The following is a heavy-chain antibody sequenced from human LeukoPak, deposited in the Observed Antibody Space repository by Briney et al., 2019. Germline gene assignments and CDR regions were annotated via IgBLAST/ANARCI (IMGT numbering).Heavy chain of an antibody. CDR2: IIPNLGTT. V-gene: IGHV1-69*04. CDR3: ATTNDGGGYQWGDFFDY. J-gene: IGHJ4*02. CDR1: GGTSNSHA. Sequence: GASVKVSRKASGGTSNSHAISWVRQAPGQGLEWMGRIIPNLGTTNRARKFQDRVTLTADKSTNTAYMELTSLTSDDTAVYYCATTNDGGGYQWGDFFDYWGQGTLVTVSS. D-gene: IGHD3-22*01.